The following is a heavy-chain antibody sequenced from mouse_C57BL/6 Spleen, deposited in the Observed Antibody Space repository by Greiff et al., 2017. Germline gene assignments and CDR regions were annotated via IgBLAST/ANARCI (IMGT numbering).Heavy chain of an antibody. CDR3: ARGGYCGSSFDY. CDR2: IYPGDGYT. J-gene: IGHJ2*01. V-gene: IGHV1-80*01. D-gene: IGHD1-1*01. CDR1: GYAFSSYW. Sequence: VMLVESGAELVKPGASVKISCKASGYAFSSYWMNWVKQRPGKGLEWIGQIYPGDGYTNYNGKFKGKATLTADKSSSTAYMQLSSLTSEDSAVYFYARGGYCGSSFDYWGQGTTLTVSS.